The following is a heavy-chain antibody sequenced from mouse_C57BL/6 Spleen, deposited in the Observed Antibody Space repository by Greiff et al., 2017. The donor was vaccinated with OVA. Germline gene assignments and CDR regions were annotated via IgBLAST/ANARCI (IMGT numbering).Heavy chain of an antibody. J-gene: IGHJ3*01. CDR2: INPGSGGT. CDR1: GYAFTNYL. V-gene: IGHV1-54*01. D-gene: IGHD1-1*01. Sequence: VHLVESGAELVRPGTSVKVSCKASGYAFTNYLIEWVKQRPGQGLEWIGVINPGSGGTNYNEKFKGKATLTADKSSSTAYMQLSSLTSEDSAVYFCARDGSSYGWFAYWGQGTLVTVSA. CDR3: ARDGSSYGWFAY.